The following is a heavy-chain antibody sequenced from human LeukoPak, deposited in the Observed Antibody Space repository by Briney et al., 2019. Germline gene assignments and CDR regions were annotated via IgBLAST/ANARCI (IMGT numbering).Heavy chain of an antibody. CDR2: ISGSGGST. Sequence: GGSLRLSCAASGFTFSSCAMNWVRRAPGKGLEWVSAISGSGGSTYYADSVKGRFPISRDNSKNTLYLQMNSLRAEDTAVYYCAKSIAVAPTRYYYYYGMDVWGQGTTVTVSS. CDR3: AKSIAVAPTRYYYYYGMDV. CDR1: GFTFSSCA. J-gene: IGHJ6*02. D-gene: IGHD6-19*01. V-gene: IGHV3-23*01.